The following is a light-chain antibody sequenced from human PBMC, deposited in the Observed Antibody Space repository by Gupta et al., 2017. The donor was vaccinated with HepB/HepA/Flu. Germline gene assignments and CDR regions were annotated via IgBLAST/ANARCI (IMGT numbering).Light chain of an antibody. V-gene: IGLV3-21*04. J-gene: IGLJ2*01. CDR2: YDR. Sequence: SYILTQPPSVSVAPRRTARITCGGNNIGSKTVHWYQQKPGQAPVVVTYYDRDRPSGIPERFSGFNAGNTATLTINKVEAGDDADYYCQVWDTTTNLVVFGGGTYLPVL. CDR3: QVWDTTTNLVV. CDR1: NIGSKT.